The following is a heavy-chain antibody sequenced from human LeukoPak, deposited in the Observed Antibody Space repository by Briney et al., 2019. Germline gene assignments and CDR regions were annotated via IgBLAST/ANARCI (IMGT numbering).Heavy chain of an antibody. Sequence: ASETLSLNCTVSGGSISSGSYYWSWIRQPAGKGLEWIGRIYTSGSTNYNPSLKTRVTISVDTSKNQFSLKLSSVTAADTAVYYCAGDGIDYGDY. CDR3: AGDGIDYGDY. CDR2: IYTSGST. J-gene: IGHJ4*03. V-gene: IGHV4-61*02. D-gene: IGHD4-17*01. CDR1: GGSISSGSYY.